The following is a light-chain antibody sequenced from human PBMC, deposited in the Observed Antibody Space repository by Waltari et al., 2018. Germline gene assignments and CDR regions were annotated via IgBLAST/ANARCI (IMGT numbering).Light chain of an antibody. J-gene: IGKJ5*01. CDR1: SLGEPDGISY. V-gene: IGKV2-30*01. CDR2: KVA. Sequence: SLGEPDGISYLSWFDQRPGQGRRRLIYKVAIRGSGAPDRFSGSGSGSKGTLMISSLEADDVGVYFCVQATHWPVMLGQGTRLE. CDR3: VQATHWPVM.